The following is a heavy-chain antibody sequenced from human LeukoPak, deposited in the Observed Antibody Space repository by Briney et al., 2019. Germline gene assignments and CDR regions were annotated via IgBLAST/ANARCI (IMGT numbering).Heavy chain of an antibody. CDR3: ARADFWSGYFPGDYYYYMDV. J-gene: IGHJ6*03. D-gene: IGHD3-3*01. V-gene: IGHV3-21*01. CDR1: GFTFSSYS. Sequence: GGSLRLSCAASGFTFSSYSMNWVRQAPGKGLEWVSSISSSSSYIYYADSVKGRFTISRDNAKNSLYLQMNSLRAEDTAVYYCARADFWSGYFPGDYYYYMDVWGKGTTVTVPS. CDR2: ISSSSSYI.